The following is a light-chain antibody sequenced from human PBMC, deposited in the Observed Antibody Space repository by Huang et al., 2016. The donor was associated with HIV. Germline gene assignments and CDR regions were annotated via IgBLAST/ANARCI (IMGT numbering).Light chain of an antibody. CDR1: QAISNY. CDR3: QQYYNLPLT. CDR2: DAS. V-gene: IGKV1-33*01. Sequence: DIQMTQSPSSLSASVGDRVTITCQASQAISNYLNWYQQKPGKAPKLLIYDASKLETGVPSRFSGSGSGTHFTFTISSLQPEDIATYFCQQYYNLPLTFGGGTKVE. J-gene: IGKJ4*01.